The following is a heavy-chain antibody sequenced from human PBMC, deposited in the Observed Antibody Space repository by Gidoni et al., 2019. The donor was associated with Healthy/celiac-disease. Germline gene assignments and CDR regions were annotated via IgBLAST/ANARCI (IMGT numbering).Heavy chain of an antibody. D-gene: IGHD5-12*01. CDR1: GGSFSGSY. CDR3: ARGTVPGGDDFNFDY. Sequence: HVQLQQWGAGLLQPSETLSLTCAVYGGSFSGSYWSWIRQPPGKGLEWIGEINHSGSTNYNPSHKSRVTISVDTYKNQFSLKLSSVTAADTDVYYCARGTVPGGDDFNFDYWGQGTLVTVSS. V-gene: IGHV4-34*01. J-gene: IGHJ4*02. CDR2: INHSGST.